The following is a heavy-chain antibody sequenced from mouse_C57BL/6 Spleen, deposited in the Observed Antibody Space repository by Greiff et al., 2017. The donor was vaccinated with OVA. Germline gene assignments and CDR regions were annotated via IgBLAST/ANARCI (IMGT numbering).Heavy chain of an antibody. CDR3: ARYRDWYFDV. V-gene: IGHV1-4*01. CDR1: GYTFTSYT. J-gene: IGHJ1*03. CDR2: INPSGGYT. Sequence: VQLQQSGAELARPGASVKMSCKASGYTFTSYTMHWVNQRPGQGLEWIGYINPSGGYTKYNQKFKDKATLTAAKPYNTAYMQLISLSSEDSAVCDSARYRDWYFDVWGTGTTVTVSS.